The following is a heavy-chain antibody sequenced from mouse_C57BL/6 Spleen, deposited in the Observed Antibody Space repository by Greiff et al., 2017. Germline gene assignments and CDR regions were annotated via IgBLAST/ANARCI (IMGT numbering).Heavy chain of an antibody. CDR2: ISSGGSYT. CDR1: GFTFSSYG. J-gene: IGHJ2*01. V-gene: IGHV5-6*02. D-gene: IGHD4-1*01. CDR3: ARLGRESYFDY. Sequence: DVMLVESGGDLVKPGGSLKLSCAASGFTFSSYGMSWVRQTPDKRLEWVATISSGGSYTYYPDSVKGRFTISRDNAKNTLYLQMSSLKSEDTAMYYCARLGRESYFDYWGQGTTLTVSS.